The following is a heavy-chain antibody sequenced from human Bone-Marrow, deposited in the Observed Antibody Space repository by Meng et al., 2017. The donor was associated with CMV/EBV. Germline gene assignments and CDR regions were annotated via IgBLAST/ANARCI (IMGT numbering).Heavy chain of an antibody. D-gene: IGHD4-11*01. CDR2: IYYSGST. V-gene: IGHV4-31*02. Sequence: SGDSISSGGHYWSWIRQHPGKGLEWIGYIYYSGSTYHNPSLRSRLIISVDTSKNQFSLKLTSVTAADTAVYYCARGANSYYPNNWFDPWGQGTLVTVSS. CDR3: ARGANSYYPNNWFDP. CDR1: GDSISSGGHY. J-gene: IGHJ5*02.